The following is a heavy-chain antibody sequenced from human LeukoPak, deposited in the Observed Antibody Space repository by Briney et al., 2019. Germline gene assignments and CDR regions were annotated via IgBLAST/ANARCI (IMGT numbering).Heavy chain of an antibody. CDR2: ISAHNGNT. V-gene: IGHV1-18*01. Sequence: ASVKVSCKASGYTFTTHGIAWVRQAPGQRLEWMGWISAHNGNTNYAQSLQGRVTMTTDTSTNTAYMELRSLRSDDTAVYYCARDGYFDLWGRGTLVTVSS. CDR1: GYTFTTHG. CDR3: ARDGYFDL. J-gene: IGHJ2*01.